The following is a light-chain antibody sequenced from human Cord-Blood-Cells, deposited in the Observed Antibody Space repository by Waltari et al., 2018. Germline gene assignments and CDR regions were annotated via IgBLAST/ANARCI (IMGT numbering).Light chain of an antibody. Sequence: QSALTQPPSASGSPGQSVTISCTGTSSDVGGYNYVSCYQQHPGKAPKLMIYEVSKRPAGVPDRFAGSKSGNTASVTVSGLQGEDEADYYCSSYAGSNKVFGGGTKLTVL. V-gene: IGLV2-8*01. CDR3: SSYAGSNKV. J-gene: IGLJ3*02. CDR1: SSDVGGYNY. CDR2: EVS.